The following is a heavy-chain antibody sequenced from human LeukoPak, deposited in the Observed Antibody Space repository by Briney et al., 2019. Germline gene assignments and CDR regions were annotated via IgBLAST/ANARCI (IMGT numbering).Heavy chain of an antibody. Sequence: SETLSLTCTVSGGSISSSSYYWGWIRQPPGKGLEWIGSIYYSGSTYYNPSLKSRVTISVDTSKNQFSLNLSSVTAADTAVYYCARQVAVAGIYNYWGQGTLVTVSS. CDR3: ARQVAVAGIYNY. D-gene: IGHD6-19*01. CDR1: GGSISSSSYY. J-gene: IGHJ4*02. V-gene: IGHV4-39*01. CDR2: IYYSGST.